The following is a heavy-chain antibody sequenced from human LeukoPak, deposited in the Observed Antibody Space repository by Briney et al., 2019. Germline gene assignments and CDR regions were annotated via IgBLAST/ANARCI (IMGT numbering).Heavy chain of an antibody. D-gene: IGHD4-11*01. CDR1: GFTVSSNY. CDR2: IYSGGST. Sequence: SGGSLRLSCAASGFTVSSNYMSWVRQAPGKGLEWASVIYSGGSTYYADSVKGRFTISRDNSKNTLYLQMNSLRAEDTAVYYCARDSHYSNFYDYWGQGTLVTVSS. J-gene: IGHJ4*02. CDR3: ARDSHYSNFYDY. V-gene: IGHV3-53*01.